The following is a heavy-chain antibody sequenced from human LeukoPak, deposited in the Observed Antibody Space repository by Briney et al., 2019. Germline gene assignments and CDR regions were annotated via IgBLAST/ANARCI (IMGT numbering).Heavy chain of an antibody. CDR1: GYTYTTDG. CDR3: ARDRGIAEADSFDP. Sequence: ASVKVSCKASGYTYTTDGISWVRQAPGQGLEWMGWIDTYSGKTNYAQKFQGRVTMTSDTPTSTAYMELRSLRSDDTAVYYCARDRGIAEADSFDPWGQGTPVTVSS. D-gene: IGHD6-13*01. J-gene: IGHJ5*02. CDR2: IDTYSGKT. V-gene: IGHV1-18*01.